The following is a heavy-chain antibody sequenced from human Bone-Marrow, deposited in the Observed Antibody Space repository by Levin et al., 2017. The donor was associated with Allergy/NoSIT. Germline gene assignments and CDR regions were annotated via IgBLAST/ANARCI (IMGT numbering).Heavy chain of an antibody. CDR1: GFTFSNDA. V-gene: IGHV3-23*01. Sequence: QPGGSLRLSCAVSGFTFSNDAMTWVRQAPGKGLEWVAVISASGATTHYADSARGRFTVSRDNSKNMLFLQANSLQVDDTAVYYCAKSSFPYYYSPGNYASYHFDYWGQGTLVTVSS. CDR3: AKSSFPYYYSPGNYASYHFDY. CDR2: ISASGATT. J-gene: IGHJ4*02. D-gene: IGHD3-10*01.